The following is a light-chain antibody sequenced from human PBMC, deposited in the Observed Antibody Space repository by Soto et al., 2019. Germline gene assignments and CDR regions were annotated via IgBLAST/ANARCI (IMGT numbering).Light chain of an antibody. CDR2: GAS. J-gene: IGKJ4*01. Sequence: EIVMTQSPATLSVSPGERATLSCRASQSVSSNLAWYQQKPGQAPRLLIYGASTRATGIPVRFSGSGSGTEFTLTISNLQSEDFAVYYCQQYNDWPPLTFGGGTKVDIK. CDR1: QSVSSN. CDR3: QQYNDWPPLT. V-gene: IGKV3-15*01.